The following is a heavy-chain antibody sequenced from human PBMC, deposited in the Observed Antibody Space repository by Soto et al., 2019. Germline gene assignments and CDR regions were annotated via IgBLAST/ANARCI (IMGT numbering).Heavy chain of an antibody. CDR1: GFTVSSNY. Sequence: GGSLRLSCAASGFTVSSNYMSWVRQAPGKGLEWVSVIYSGGSTYYADSVKGRFTISRDNSKNTLYLQMNSLRAEDTAVYYCAREMYDFWSGYHTNHYYYYYMDVWGKGTTVTVSS. CDR3: AREMYDFWSGYHTNHYYYYYMDV. V-gene: IGHV3-66*01. J-gene: IGHJ6*03. D-gene: IGHD3-3*01. CDR2: IYSGGST.